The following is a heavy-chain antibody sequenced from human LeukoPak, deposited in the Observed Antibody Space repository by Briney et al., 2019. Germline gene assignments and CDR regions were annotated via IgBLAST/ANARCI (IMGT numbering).Heavy chain of an antibody. Sequence: AGGSLRLSCAASGFTFSSYAMSWVRQAPGKGLEWVSAISGSGGSTYYADSVKGRFTISRDNSKNTLHLQMNSLRAEDTAVYYCAKKARIAAAGRNDYWGQGTLVTVSS. CDR2: ISGSGGST. CDR1: GFTFSSYA. J-gene: IGHJ4*02. CDR3: AKKARIAAAGRNDY. V-gene: IGHV3-23*01. D-gene: IGHD6-13*01.